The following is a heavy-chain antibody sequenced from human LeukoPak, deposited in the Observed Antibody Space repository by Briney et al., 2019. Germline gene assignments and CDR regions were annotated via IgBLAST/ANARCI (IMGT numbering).Heavy chain of an antibody. CDR2: ISSSDSTR. CDR3: AREIVSAVAGNFDY. CDR1: GFTFSSYE. J-gene: IGHJ4*02. Sequence: GGSLRLSCAASGFTFSSYEMNWVRHAPGKGLEWVSYISSSDSTRTYADSVKGLFTISRDNAKNSLYLEMNSLRAEDTAVYYCAREIVSAVAGNFDYWGQGTLVTVSS. V-gene: IGHV3-48*03. D-gene: IGHD6-19*01.